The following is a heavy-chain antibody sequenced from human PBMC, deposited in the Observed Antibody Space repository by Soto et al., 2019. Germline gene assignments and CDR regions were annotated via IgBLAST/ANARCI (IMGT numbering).Heavy chain of an antibody. CDR3: GRCGTDSYGMDV. D-gene: IGHD1-1*01. J-gene: IGHJ6*02. Sequence: ASVKVSFKASGYSFTSYGIAWVRQVPGQGPDGMGWSSPYKGRTNYAQNVKGRVVMTTDISTNTVYLELRSLRSDDTARYYCGRCGTDSYGMDVWGQGTTVTVSS. CDR1: GYSFTSYG. V-gene: IGHV1-18*01. CDR2: SSPYKGRT.